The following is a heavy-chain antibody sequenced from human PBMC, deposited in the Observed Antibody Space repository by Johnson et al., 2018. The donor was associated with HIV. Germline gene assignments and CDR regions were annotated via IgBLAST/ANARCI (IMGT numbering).Heavy chain of an antibody. D-gene: IGHD5-18*01. CDR1: GFTFSNAW. V-gene: IGHV3-15*01. CDR3: TTERLQKVPRAFDI. Sequence: VQLVESGGGLVKPGGSLRLSCAGSGFTFSNAWMTWVRHAPGKGLEWIGRIKGKSEGGTIDYDAPVKGRFTISRDDSKSTLYLQMNRLKTEDTAVYYCTTERLQKVPRAFDIWGQGTMVTVSS. CDR2: IKGKSEGGTI. J-gene: IGHJ3*02.